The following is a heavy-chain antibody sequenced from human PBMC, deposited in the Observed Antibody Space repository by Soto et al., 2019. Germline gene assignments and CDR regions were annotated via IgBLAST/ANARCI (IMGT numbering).Heavy chain of an antibody. Sequence: GGSLRLSCAASGFTFTNYAMSRVRQAPGKGLEWVSGISGSGGSTNYADSVKGRFTISRDNSKNTLYLQMNSLRAEDTAVYYCAKGSARYSSGPFEYWGQGSLVPVSS. J-gene: IGHJ4*02. CDR1: GFTFTNYA. CDR2: ISGSGGST. D-gene: IGHD6-19*01. V-gene: IGHV3-23*01. CDR3: AKGSARYSSGPFEY.